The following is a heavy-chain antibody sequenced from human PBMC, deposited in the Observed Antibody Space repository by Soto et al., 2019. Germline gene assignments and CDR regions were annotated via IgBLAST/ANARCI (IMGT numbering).Heavy chain of an antibody. D-gene: IGHD3-9*01. Sequence: QVQLVQSGAEVKKPGASVKVSCKASGYTFTSYYMHWVRQAPGQGLEWMGIINPSGGSTSYAQKFQGRVTMTRDTSTSTVYMELSSLRSEDTAVYYCARLGRVNYDILTSYEFRSWYGMDVWGQGTTVTVSS. J-gene: IGHJ6*02. CDR1: GYTFTSYY. CDR3: ARLGRVNYDILTSYEFRSWYGMDV. CDR2: INPSGGST. V-gene: IGHV1-46*01.